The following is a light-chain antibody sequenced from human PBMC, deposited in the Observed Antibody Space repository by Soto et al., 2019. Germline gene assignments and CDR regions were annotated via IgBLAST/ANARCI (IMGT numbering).Light chain of an antibody. Sequence: DIHMTQSPSAMSASVGDRVTITFRASQDIANFLHWYQHKPGKAPRLLIYAASNLQRGVPSRFSGRGSGTDFTLTINSLEPEDFASYYCHQSLSSPYSFGPGTK. CDR1: QDIANF. J-gene: IGKJ2*03. CDR2: AAS. V-gene: IGKV1-39*01. CDR3: HQSLSSPYS.